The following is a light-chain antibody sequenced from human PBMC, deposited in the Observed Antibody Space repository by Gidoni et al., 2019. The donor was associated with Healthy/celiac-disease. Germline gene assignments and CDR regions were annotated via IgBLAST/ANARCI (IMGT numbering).Light chain of an antibody. CDR2: GAS. CDR3: QQYNNWPRT. V-gene: IGKV3D-15*01. Sequence: EIVMTQSPATLSVSPGERATLSCGASQSVSSNLAWYQQKPGQAPRLLIYGASIRATGIPARFSGSGSGTEFTLTISSLQSEDFAVYYCQQYNNWPRTFGPGTKVDIK. J-gene: IGKJ3*01. CDR1: QSVSSN.